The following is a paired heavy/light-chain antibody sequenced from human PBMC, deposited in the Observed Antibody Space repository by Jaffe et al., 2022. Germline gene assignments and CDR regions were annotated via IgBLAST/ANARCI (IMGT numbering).Light chain of an antibody. CDR3: ASWDDSLNGWV. CDR2: SNN. J-gene: IGLJ3*02. CDR1: RSNIGSNT. Sequence: QSVLTQPPSASGTPGQRVTISCSGGRSNIGSNTVNWYQQLPGTAPKLLIHSNNQRPSGVPDRFSDSKSGTSASLAISGLHLEDEADYFCASWDDSLNGWVFGGGTKLTVL. V-gene: IGLV1-44*01.
Heavy chain of an antibody. CDR3: AVITGGGDADF. CDR2: IFHTGSA. D-gene: IGHD3-16*01. V-gene: IGHV4-38-2*02. CDR1: GYSISSGYY. Sequence: QVELQESGPGLVKPSETLSLTCNVSGYSISSGYYWAWIRQPPGKGLEWLGSIFHTGSASYNPSLKRRVAMLVDTSKNQFSLRLNSVAAADAAVYFCAVITGGGDADFWGQGTLVTVSS. J-gene: IGHJ4*02.